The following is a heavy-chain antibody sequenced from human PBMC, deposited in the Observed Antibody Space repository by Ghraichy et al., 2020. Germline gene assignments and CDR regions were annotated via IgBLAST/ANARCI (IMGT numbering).Heavy chain of an antibody. CDR1: GGSFSGYY. V-gene: IGHV4-34*01. J-gene: IGHJ5*02. Sequence: SETLSLTCAVYGGSFSGYYWSWIRQPPGKGLEWIGEINHSGRIDYNPSLKTRVTLSVDTSKNQFSLKLNSVTAADTAVYYCARGPLNEFLVWFDPWGQGTLVTVSS. D-gene: IGHD2-8*02. CDR3: ARGPLNEFLVWFDP. CDR2: INHSGRI.